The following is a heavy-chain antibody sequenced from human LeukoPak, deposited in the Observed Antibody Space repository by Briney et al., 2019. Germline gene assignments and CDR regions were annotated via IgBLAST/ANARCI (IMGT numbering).Heavy chain of an antibody. CDR2: ISYDGSNK. Sequence: QSGGSLRLSCAASGFTFSSYAMHWVRQAPGKGLEWVAVISYDGSNKYYADSVKGRFTISRDNSKNTLYLQMNSLRAEDTAVYYCARDTATVLHYWGQGTLVTVSS. CDR3: ARDTATVLHY. D-gene: IGHD5-18*01. V-gene: IGHV3-30*04. CDR1: GFTFSSYA. J-gene: IGHJ4*02.